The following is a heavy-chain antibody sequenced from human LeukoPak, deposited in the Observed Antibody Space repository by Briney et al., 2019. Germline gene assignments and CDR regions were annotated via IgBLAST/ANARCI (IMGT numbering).Heavy chain of an antibody. V-gene: IGHV1-18*01. CDR3: ASDKSFWSGYLRQYLPFDY. J-gene: IGHJ4*02. CDR2: ISAYNGNT. Sequence: ASVKVSCKASGGTFSSYAISWVRQAPGQGLEWMGWISAYNGNTNYAQKRQGRVTMTTDTSTSTAYMELRSLRSDDTAVYYCASDKSFWSGYLRQYLPFDYWGQGTLVTVSS. CDR1: GGTFSSYA. D-gene: IGHD3-3*01.